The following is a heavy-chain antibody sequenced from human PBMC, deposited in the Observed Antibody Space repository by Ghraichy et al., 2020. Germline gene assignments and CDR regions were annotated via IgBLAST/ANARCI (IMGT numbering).Heavy chain of an antibody. V-gene: IGHV3-23*01. CDR1: GFTFSSYA. D-gene: IGHD5-12*01. CDR3: AKDLSPNIGQILNDY. J-gene: IGHJ4*02. CDR2: ISGSGGST. Sequence: GESLNISCAASGFTFSSYAMSWVRQAPGKGLEWVSAISGSGGSTYYADSVKGRFTISRDNSKNTLYLQMNSLRAEDTAVYYCAKDLSPNIGQILNDYWGQGTLVTVSS.